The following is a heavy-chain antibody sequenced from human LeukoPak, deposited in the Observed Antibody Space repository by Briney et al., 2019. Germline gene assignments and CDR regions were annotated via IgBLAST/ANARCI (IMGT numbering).Heavy chain of an antibody. CDR2: ISAYNGNT. D-gene: IGHD1-1*01. J-gene: IGHJ5*02. V-gene: IGHV1-18*01. CDR1: GYTFTSYG. Sequence: GASVKVSCKASGYTFTSYGISWVRQAPGQGLEWMGWISAYNGNTNYAQKFQGRVTITADKSTSTAYMELSSLRSEDTAVYYCARGVQLERTWGQGTLVTVSS. CDR3: ARGVQLERT.